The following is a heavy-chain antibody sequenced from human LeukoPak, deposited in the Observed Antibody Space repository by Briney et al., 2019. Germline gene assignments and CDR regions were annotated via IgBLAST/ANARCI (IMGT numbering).Heavy chain of an antibody. D-gene: IGHD1-26*01. V-gene: IGHV1-46*01. CDR1: GYTFTSYY. Sequence: ASVTVSCTASGYTFTSYYMHWVRQAPGQGLEWMGIINPSGGSTSYAQKFQGRVTMTRDTSTSTVYMELSSLRSEDTAVYYCASSSRGSYYHFWFDPWGQGTLVTVSS. CDR3: ASSSRGSYYHFWFDP. CDR2: INPSGGST. J-gene: IGHJ5*02.